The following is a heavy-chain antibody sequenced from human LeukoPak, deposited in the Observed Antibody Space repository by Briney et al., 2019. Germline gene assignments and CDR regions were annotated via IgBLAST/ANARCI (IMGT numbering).Heavy chain of an antibody. CDR2: INHSGST. CDR3: ASSGSYGVL. V-gene: IGHV4-34*01. Sequence: SETLSLTCAVYGGSFSGYYWSWIRQPPGKGLEWIGEINHSGSTNYNPSLKSRVTISVDTSKNQFSLKLSPVTAADTAVYYCASSGSYGVLWGQGTLVTVSS. D-gene: IGHD1-26*01. J-gene: IGHJ4*02. CDR1: GGSFSGYY.